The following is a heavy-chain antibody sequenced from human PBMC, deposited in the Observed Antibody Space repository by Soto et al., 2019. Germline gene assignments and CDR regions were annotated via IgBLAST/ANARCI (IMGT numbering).Heavy chain of an antibody. CDR3: VRHAKLTSVTANVGYYYGLDI. CDR1: GLIFSNYD. D-gene: IGHD4-4*01. CDR2: IGTSGGGT. V-gene: IGHV3-23*01. Sequence: EVQLLESGGGLVQPGGSLRLSCAASGLIFSNYDMSWVRLAPGKGLEWVSVIGTSGGGTYYADSVKGRFTISRDNSKNTVYLQMRSLIAEDTALYMCVRHAKLTSVTANVGYYYGLDIWGPGTTVTISS. J-gene: IGHJ6*02.